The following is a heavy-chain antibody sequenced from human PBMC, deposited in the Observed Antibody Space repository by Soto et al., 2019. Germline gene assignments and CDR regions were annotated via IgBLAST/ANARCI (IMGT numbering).Heavy chain of an antibody. CDR1: GGSISSGGYY. CDR2: IYYSGST. CDR3: ASNIVVVPAALREDAFDI. V-gene: IGHV4-31*03. D-gene: IGHD2-2*01. Sequence: SETLSLTCTVSGGSISSGGYYWSWIRQHPGKGLEWIGYIYYSGSTYYNPSLKSRVTISVDTSKNQSSLKLSSVTAADTAVYYCASNIVVVPAALREDAFDIWGQGTMVTVSS. J-gene: IGHJ3*02.